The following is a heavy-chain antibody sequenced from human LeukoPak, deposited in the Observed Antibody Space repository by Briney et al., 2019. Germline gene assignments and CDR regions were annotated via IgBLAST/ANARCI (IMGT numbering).Heavy chain of an antibody. D-gene: IGHD6-13*01. Sequence: GGSLRLSCAASGFTFSSYWMTWVRQSPEKGLEWVANIKQDGSEKHYVDAVKGRFTISRDNAKNSLYLQMNSLRAEDTAVYYCARVIAAAGRPNWYFDLWGRGTLVTVSS. V-gene: IGHV3-7*04. CDR2: IKQDGSEK. CDR3: ARVIAAAGRPNWYFDL. CDR1: GFTFSSYW. J-gene: IGHJ2*01.